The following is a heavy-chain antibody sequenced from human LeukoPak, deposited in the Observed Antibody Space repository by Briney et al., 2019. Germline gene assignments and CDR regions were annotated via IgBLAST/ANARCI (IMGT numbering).Heavy chain of an antibody. V-gene: IGHV4-4*07. CDR2: SYSSGST. J-gene: IGHJ4*02. D-gene: IGHD5-12*01. CDR3: ARTKGGYEFLLDY. Sequence: SETLSLTCTVSGGSISSYYWNWIRQPAGKGLEWIGRSYSSGSTNYNSSLKSRVIMSVDTSKNQFSLKLSSVTAADTAVYYCARTKGGYEFLLDYWGQGTLVTVSS. CDR1: GGSISSYY.